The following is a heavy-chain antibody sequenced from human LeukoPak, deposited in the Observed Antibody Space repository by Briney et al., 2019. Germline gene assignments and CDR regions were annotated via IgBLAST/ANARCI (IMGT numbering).Heavy chain of an antibody. D-gene: IGHD3-22*01. Sequence: SETLSLTCAVSGGSISSSNWWSWVRQPPGKGLEWIGGIYHSGSTNYNPSLKSRVTISVDKSKNQFSLKLSSVTAADTAVYYCARGTDYYDSSGFNWFDPWGQGTLVTVSS. J-gene: IGHJ5*02. CDR2: IYHSGST. CDR3: ARGTDYYDSSGFNWFDP. V-gene: IGHV4-4*02. CDR1: GGSISSSNW.